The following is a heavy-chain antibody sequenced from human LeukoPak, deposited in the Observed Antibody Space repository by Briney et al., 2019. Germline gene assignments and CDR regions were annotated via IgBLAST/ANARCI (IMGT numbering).Heavy chain of an antibody. V-gene: IGHV3-23*01. CDR3: AKAGYSSSWRNDY. D-gene: IGHD6-13*01. Sequence: GGSLRLSCAASEFTFSSYAMSWVRQAPGKGLEWVSAIRSGGGSTYYADSVKGRFTISRDNSKNTLYLQMNSLRAEDTAVYYCAKAGYSSSWRNDYWGQGTLVTVSS. J-gene: IGHJ4*02. CDR1: EFTFSSYA. CDR2: IRSGGGST.